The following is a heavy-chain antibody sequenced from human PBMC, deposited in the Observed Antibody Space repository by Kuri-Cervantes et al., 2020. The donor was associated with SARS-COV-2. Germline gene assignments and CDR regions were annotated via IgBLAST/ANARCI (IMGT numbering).Heavy chain of an antibody. CDR3: AHTLDRGVYRANSWYDP. CDR2: ISGSGGST. D-gene: IGHD3-10*01. Sequence: GESLKISCAASGFTFSSYAMSWVRQAPGKGLEWVSAISGSGGSTYYADSVKGRFTIPRDNSKNTLYLQMNSLRAEDTAVYYCAHTLDRGVYRANSWYDPWGQGTVVTVSS. V-gene: IGHV3-23*01. CDR1: GFTFSSYA. J-gene: IGHJ5*02.